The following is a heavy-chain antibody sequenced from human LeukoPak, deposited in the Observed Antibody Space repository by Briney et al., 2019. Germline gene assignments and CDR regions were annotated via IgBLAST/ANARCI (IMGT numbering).Heavy chain of an antibody. CDR3: ARVSDIVATTIDY. J-gene: IGHJ4*02. V-gene: IGHV1-18*01. D-gene: IGHD5-12*01. Sequence: ASVKVSCKASGGTFSSYAISWVRQAPGQGLEWMGWVSAYNGNTNYAQKLQGRVTMTTDTSTSTAYMELRSLRSDDTAVYYCARVSDIVATTIDYWGQGTLVTVPS. CDR1: GGTFSSYA. CDR2: VSAYNGNT.